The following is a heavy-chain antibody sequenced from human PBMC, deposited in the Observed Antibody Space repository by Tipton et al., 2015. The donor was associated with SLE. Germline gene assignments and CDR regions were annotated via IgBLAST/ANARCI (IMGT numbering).Heavy chain of an antibody. CDR2: INHSGST. CDR3: ARGLDWGFDVAFDI. J-gene: IGHJ3*02. CDR1: GGSFSGYY. V-gene: IGHV4-34*01. Sequence: TLSLTCAVYGGSFSGYYWSWIRQPPGKGLEWIGEINHSGSTNYNPSLKSRVTISVDTSKNQFSLKLSSVTAADTAVYYCARGLDWGFDVAFDIWGQGTMVTVSS. D-gene: IGHD3-9*01.